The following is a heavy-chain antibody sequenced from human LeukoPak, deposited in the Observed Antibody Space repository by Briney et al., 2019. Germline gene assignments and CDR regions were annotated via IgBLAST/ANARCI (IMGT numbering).Heavy chain of an antibody. J-gene: IGHJ4*02. CDR2: IYHSGST. CDR1: GGSISNNHYY. V-gene: IGHV4-30-2*01. Sequence: PSQTLSLTCTVSGGSISNNHYYWTWIRQPPGKGLEWIGYIYHSGSTYYNPSLKSRVTISVDKSKNQFSLKLTSVTAADTAVYYCARDGRTMASSQPYYFDSWGQGTLVTVSS. D-gene: IGHD5-24*01. CDR3: ARDGRTMASSQPYYFDS.